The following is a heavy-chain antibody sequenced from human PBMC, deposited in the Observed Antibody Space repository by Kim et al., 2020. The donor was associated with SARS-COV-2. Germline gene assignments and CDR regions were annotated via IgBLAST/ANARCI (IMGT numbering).Heavy chain of an antibody. CDR3: TRVGGYQLLYDYYYYGMDV. J-gene: IGHJ6*02. CDR2: IRSKAYGGTT. Sequence: GGSLRLSCTASGFTFGDYAMSWFRQAPGKGLEWVGFIRSKAYGGTTEYAASVKGRFTISRDDSKSIAYLQMNSLKTEDTAVYYCTRVGGYQLLYDYYYYGMDVWGQGTTVTVSS. D-gene: IGHD2-2*02. CDR1: GFTFGDYA. V-gene: IGHV3-49*03.